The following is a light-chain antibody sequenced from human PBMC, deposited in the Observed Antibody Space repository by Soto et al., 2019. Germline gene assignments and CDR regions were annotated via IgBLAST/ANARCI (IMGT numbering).Light chain of an antibody. CDR3: QQRVNWPPT. Sequence: EVVLTQSPASLSLSPGDRATLSYRADQSVSDYVGWYQQKPGQPPRLLFFDASSRASGVPHRFSAGGSGTDFTLIISSLQPEDFAVYYCQQRVNWPPTFGGGTKVEI. V-gene: IGKV3-11*01. J-gene: IGKJ4*01. CDR2: DAS. CDR1: QSVSDY.